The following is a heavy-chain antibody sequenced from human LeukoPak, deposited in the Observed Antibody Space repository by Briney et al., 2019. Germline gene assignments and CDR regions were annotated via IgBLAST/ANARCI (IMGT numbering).Heavy chain of an antibody. CDR2: ISWNSASV. V-gene: IGHV3-9*01. CDR3: AKDYGYSSSWYDY. Sequence: PGGSLRLSCEASGFTFDDYGMRWVRQAPGEGREWVSTISWNSASVGYVDSVKGRFTISRDNAKKTLYLQMNSLRPEDTALYYCAKDYGYSSSWYDYWGQGTLVTVSS. CDR1: GFTFDDYG. J-gene: IGHJ4*02. D-gene: IGHD6-13*01.